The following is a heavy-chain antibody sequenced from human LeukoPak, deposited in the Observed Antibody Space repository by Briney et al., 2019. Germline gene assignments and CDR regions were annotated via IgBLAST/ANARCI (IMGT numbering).Heavy chain of an antibody. CDR3: ARRDYYVSSGYYYSDY. CDR1: GYTFTSYD. J-gene: IGHJ4*02. D-gene: IGHD3-22*01. CDR2: MNPNSGNT. V-gene: IGHV1-8*03. Sequence: ASVKVSCKASGYTFTSYDINWVRQATGQGLEWMGWMNPNSGNTGYAQKFQGRVTITRNTSLSTAYLELSSLRSEDTALYYCARRDYYVSSGYYYSDYWGQGTLVTVSS.